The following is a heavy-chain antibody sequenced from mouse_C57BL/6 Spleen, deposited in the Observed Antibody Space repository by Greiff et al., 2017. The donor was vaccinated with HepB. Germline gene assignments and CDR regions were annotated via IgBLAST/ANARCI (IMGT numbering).Heavy chain of an antibody. CDR1: GYAFSSYW. J-gene: IGHJ3*01. CDR2: IYPGDGDT. D-gene: IGHD1-1*01. CDR3: ARWGYGSSYDAWVAY. V-gene: IGHV1-80*01. Sequence: QVQLQQSGAELVKPGASVKISCKASGYAFSSYWMNWVKQRPGKGLEWIGQIYPGDGDTNYNGKFKGKATLTADKSSSTAYMQLSSLTSEDSAVYCCARWGYGSSYDAWVAYWGQGTLVTVSA.